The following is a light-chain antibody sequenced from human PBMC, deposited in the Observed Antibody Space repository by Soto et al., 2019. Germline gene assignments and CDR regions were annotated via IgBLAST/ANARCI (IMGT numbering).Light chain of an antibody. CDR3: TLGDNSRGAHVL. CDR1: NSNIGTNY. Sequence: QSVLTQPPSASGTPGQRVTISCSGSNSNIGTNYVYWYQQLPGTAPKLLIYRNDQRPSGVPDRFSGSKSGTSASLAISGLGAGEEADYHCTLGDNSRGAHVLFGGGPKLPAL. V-gene: IGLV1-47*01. J-gene: IGLJ2*01. CDR2: RND.